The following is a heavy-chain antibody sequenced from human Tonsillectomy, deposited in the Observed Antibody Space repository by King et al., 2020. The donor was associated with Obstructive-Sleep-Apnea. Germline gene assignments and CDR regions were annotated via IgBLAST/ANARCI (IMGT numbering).Heavy chain of an antibody. CDR2: IYYSGST. CDR1: GASISSSSYY. D-gene: IGHD2-2*01. J-gene: IGHJ4*02. CDR3: ARVYSTTTCYDY. Sequence: LQLQESGPGLVKSSETLSLTCNVSGASISSSSYYWGWIRQPPGKGLEWIGSIYYSGSTSYNPSLKRRVTISVDTSRTRFSLKLSSVTAADTAVYYCARVYSTTTCYDYWGQGTLVTVSS. V-gene: IGHV4-39*07.